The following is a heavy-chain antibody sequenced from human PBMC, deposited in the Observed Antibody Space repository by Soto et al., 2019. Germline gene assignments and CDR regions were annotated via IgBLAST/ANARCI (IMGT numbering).Heavy chain of an antibody. D-gene: IGHD3-3*02. CDR1: GYTFTSYY. V-gene: IGHV1-46*01. Sequence: ASVKVSCKASGYTFTSYYMHWVRQAPGQGLEWMGIINPRDTSTSFAQKFQGRVSMTRDTSTSTVYMELSSLRSEDTAVYYCAINLTFLEWTKIDHWGQGTLVTVSS. J-gene: IGHJ4*02. CDR2: INPRDTST. CDR3: AINLTFLEWTKIDH.